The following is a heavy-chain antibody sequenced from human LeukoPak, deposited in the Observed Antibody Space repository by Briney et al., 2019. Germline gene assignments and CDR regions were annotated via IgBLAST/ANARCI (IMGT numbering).Heavy chain of an antibody. Sequence: PSETLSLTCAVHGGSFSGYYWSWIRQPLGKGLEWIGEINHSGSTNYNPSLKSRVTISVDTSKNQFSLKLSSVTAADTAVYYCARAMSIAARPTNYYYYMDVWGKGTTVTVSS. CDR1: GGSFSGYY. J-gene: IGHJ6*03. CDR3: ARAMSIAARPTNYYYYMDV. D-gene: IGHD6-6*01. V-gene: IGHV4-34*01. CDR2: INHSGST.